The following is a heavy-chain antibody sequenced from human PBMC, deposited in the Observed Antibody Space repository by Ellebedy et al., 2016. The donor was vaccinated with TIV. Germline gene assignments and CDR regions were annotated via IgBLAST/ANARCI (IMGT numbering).Heavy chain of an antibody. CDR1: GYTFPRYQ. Sequence: ASSVKVSCKASGYTFPRYQIHWVRPAPGQGLEWMGIIYPSGGSTSYAHKFQGRVTMTRYTSTSTVYMELSSLRSEDTAWYYCARDKKLHYSDSSGPEDVWGQGTTVTVSS. CDR3: ARDKKLHYSDSSGPEDV. CDR2: IYPSGGST. D-gene: IGHD3-22*01. V-gene: IGHV1-46*01. J-gene: IGHJ6*02.